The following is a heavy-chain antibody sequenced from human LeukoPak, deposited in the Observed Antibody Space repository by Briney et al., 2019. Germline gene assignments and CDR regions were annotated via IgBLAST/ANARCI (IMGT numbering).Heavy chain of an antibody. Sequence: GGSLRLSCAASGFTISSNYMTWVRQAPGRGLQWVSVIYSDGSTFYADSVKGRFTISRDSSKNTLYLQMNSLRAEDTAVYYCARDHRIGGSWGQGTLVTASS. CDR3: ARDHRIGGS. D-gene: IGHD3-16*01. J-gene: IGHJ4*02. CDR1: GFTISSNY. CDR2: IYSDGST. V-gene: IGHV3-53*01.